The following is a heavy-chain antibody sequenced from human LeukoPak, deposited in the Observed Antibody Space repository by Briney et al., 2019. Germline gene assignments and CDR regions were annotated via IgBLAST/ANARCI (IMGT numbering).Heavy chain of an antibody. CDR3: ARDGSGSWYFDL. J-gene: IGHJ2*01. CDR2: IYYSGST. D-gene: IGHD3-22*01. V-gene: IGHV4-59*01. Sequence: SETLSLTCTVSGGSISSYYWSWIRQPPGKGLEWIGYIYYSGSTNYNPSLKRRVTISVDTSKYQFSLKLSSVTAADTAVYYCARDGSGSWYFDLWGRGTLVTVSS. CDR1: GGSISSYY.